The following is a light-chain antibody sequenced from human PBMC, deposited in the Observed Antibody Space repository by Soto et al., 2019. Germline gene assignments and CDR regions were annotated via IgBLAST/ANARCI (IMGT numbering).Light chain of an antibody. V-gene: IGKV1-5*03. CDR2: KAS. CDR1: QTTSSW. Sequence: DIQMTQSPSTLSGSVGDRVTSTCRASQTTSSWLAWYHQNPGKAPKLLIYKASTLKSGVPSRFSGSGSGTEFTLTISSLQPDDFATYYCQHYNSYSEAFGQGTKVDI. CDR3: QHYNSYSEA. J-gene: IGKJ1*01.